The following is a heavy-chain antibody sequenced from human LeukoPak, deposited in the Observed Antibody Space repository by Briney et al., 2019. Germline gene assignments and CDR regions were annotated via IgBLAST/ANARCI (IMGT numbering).Heavy chain of an antibody. Sequence: PGGSLRLSCAASGFTVSSNYMSWVRQAPGKGLEWVSVIYSGGSTYYADSVKGRFTISRDNSKNTLYLQMNSLRAEDTAVYYCARDRAVVTPEYYYYGMDVWGQGTTVTVSS. V-gene: IGHV3-66*01. CDR2: IYSGGST. D-gene: IGHD4-23*01. J-gene: IGHJ6*02. CDR1: GFTVSSNY. CDR3: ARDRAVVTPEYYYYGMDV.